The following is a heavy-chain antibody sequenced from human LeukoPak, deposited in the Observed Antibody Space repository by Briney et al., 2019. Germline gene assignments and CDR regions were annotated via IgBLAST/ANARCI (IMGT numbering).Heavy chain of an antibody. V-gene: IGHV4-4*07. CDR2: IYTSGST. D-gene: IGHD2-2*02. J-gene: IGHJ4*02. CDR3: ARVLGYCSSTSCYTHLDY. CDR1: GGSISSYY. Sequence: SETLSLTCTVSGGSISSYYWSWIRQPAGKGLEWIGRIYTSGSTNHNPSLKSRVTISVDTSKNQFSLKLSSVTAADTAVYYCARVLGYCSSTSCYTHLDYWGQGTLVTVSS.